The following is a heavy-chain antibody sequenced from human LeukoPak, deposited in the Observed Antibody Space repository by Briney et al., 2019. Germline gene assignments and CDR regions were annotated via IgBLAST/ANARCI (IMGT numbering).Heavy chain of an antibody. J-gene: IGHJ4*02. CDR2: ISWNSGSI. CDR3: ARAANYSGWPYYFDY. CDR1: GFTFDDYA. V-gene: IGHV3-9*01. Sequence: GRSLRLSCAASGFTFDDYAMHWVRQAPGKVLERVSGISWNSGSIGYADSVKGRFTISRDNAKNSLYLQMNSLRAEDTALYYCARAANYSGWPYYFDYWGQGTLVTVSS. D-gene: IGHD6-19*01.